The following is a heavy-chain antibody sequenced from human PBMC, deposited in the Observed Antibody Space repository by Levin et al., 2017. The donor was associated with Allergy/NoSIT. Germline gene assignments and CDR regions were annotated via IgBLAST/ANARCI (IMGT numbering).Heavy chain of an antibody. Sequence: SVKVSCKASGGSSSRSGFAWVRQAPGQGLEWMGGIMPIYDSTAYPQKFRDRVTISADESTSTIFLELRSLTSEDTAMYYCVKRADAAQLGDPYFDYWGQGTLITVSS. V-gene: IGHV1-69*13. CDR2: IMPIYDST. J-gene: IGHJ4*02. CDR3: VKRADAAQLGDPYFDY. CDR1: GGSSSRSG. D-gene: IGHD7-27*01.